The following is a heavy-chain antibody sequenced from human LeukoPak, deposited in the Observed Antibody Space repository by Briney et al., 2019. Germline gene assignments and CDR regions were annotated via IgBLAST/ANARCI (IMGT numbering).Heavy chain of an antibody. CDR3: ARDISSGYYDAFDI. Sequence: GGSLRLSCAASGFTFSNYWMSWVRQAPGKGLEWVAHIKQDGSEKYYVESVKGRFTISRDNARNSLYLQMNSLRAEDTAVYYCARDISSGYYDAFDIWGQGTMVTVPS. V-gene: IGHV3-7*05. CDR2: IKQDGSEK. CDR1: GFTFSNYW. J-gene: IGHJ3*02. D-gene: IGHD3-22*01.